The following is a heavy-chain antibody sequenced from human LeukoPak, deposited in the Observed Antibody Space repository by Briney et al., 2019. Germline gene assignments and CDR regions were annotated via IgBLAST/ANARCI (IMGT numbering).Heavy chain of an antibody. V-gene: IGHV1-46*01. Sequence: ASVKVSCKASGYTFTSYYMHWVRQAPGQGLEWMGIINPSGGSTSYAQKFQGRVTMTTDTSTSTAYMELRSLRSDDTAVYYCARDYSSSSFDPWGQGTLVTVSS. J-gene: IGHJ5*02. D-gene: IGHD6-13*01. CDR2: INPSGGST. CDR3: ARDYSSSSFDP. CDR1: GYTFTSYY.